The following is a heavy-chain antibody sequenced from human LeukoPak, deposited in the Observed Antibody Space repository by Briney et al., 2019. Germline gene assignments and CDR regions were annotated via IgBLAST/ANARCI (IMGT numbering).Heavy chain of an antibody. CDR3: ARDLGGYCSSTSCYRAAVY. D-gene: IGHD2-2*02. Sequence: GAPVKVSCKASGYTFTSYGISWVRQAPGQGLEWMGWISAYNGNTNYAQKLQGRVTMTTDTSTSTAYMELRSLRSDDTAVYYCARDLGGYCSSTSCYRAAVYWGQGTLVTVSS. CDR1: GYTFTSYG. V-gene: IGHV1-18*01. CDR2: ISAYNGNT. J-gene: IGHJ4*02.